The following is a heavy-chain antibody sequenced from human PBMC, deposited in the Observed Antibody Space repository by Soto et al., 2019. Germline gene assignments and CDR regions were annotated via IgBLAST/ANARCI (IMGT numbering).Heavy chain of an antibody. CDR1: GFTFSSYG. D-gene: IGHD1-26*01. CDR3: ARGDGSYSAEYFQH. J-gene: IGHJ1*01. CDR2: IWYDGSNK. Sequence: QVQLVESGGGVVQPGRSLRLSCAASGFTFSSYGMHWVRQAPGKGLEWVAVIWYDGSNKYYADSVKGRFTISRNNSKNTRYLQMNSLRAEDTAVYYCARGDGSYSAEYFQHWGQGTLVTVSS. V-gene: IGHV3-33*01.